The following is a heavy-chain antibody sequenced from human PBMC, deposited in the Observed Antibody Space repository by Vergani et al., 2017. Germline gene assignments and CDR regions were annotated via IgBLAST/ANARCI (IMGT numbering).Heavy chain of an antibody. J-gene: IGHJ5*02. CDR2: IHYSENT. D-gene: IGHD6-19*01. V-gene: IGHV4-59*11. Sequence: QVQLQESGPGLVKSSETLSLTCSVSFDSIRNLYCNWIRQPPGKGLEWIGSIHYSENTNYNPSLKTRLTISVDTSKNQFSLTLTSVTAADTAVYYCASDTHSGQRADRWVQGILVTVTS. CDR3: ASDTHSGQRADR. CDR1: FDSIRNLY.